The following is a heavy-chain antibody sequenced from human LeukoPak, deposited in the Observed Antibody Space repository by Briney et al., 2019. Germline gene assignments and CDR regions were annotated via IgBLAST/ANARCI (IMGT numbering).Heavy chain of an antibody. CDR3: ARVGGYSGYDY. Sequence: SETLSLTCAVYGGSFSGYYWSWIRQPPGKGLEWIGEINHSGSTNYNPSLKSRVTISVDTSKNQFSLKLSSVTAADTAVYYCARVGGYSGYDYWGQGTLVTVSS. D-gene: IGHD5-12*01. CDR2: INHSGST. CDR1: GGSFSGYY. J-gene: IGHJ4*02. V-gene: IGHV4-34*01.